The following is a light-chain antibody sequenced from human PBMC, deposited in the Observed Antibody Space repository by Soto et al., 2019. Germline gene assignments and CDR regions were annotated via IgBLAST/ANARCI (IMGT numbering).Light chain of an antibody. CDR3: QHYNSYS. Sequence: DIQMTQSPSTLSASAGDRVTITCRASQSISTWLAWYQQKPGKAPKLLIYKASTLKSGVPSRFSGSGSGTEFTLTISSLQPDDFATYYCQHYNSYSFGQGTRWIS. CDR2: KAS. CDR1: QSISTW. J-gene: IGKJ1*01. V-gene: IGKV1-5*03.